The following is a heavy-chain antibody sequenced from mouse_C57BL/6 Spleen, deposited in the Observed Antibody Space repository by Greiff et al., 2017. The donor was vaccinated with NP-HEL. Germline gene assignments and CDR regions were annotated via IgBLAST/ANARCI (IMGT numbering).Heavy chain of an antibody. CDR2: IDPSDSET. D-gene: IGHD2-1*01. J-gene: IGHJ4*01. CDR3: ARRYYDYDAMDY. Sequence: QVQLQQPGAELVRPGSSVKLSCKASGYTFTSYWLHWVKQRPIQGLEWIGNIDPSDSETHYNQKFKDKATLTIDKYSSTAYMQLSSITYEDSAVYYSARRYYDYDAMDYWGQGTSVTVSS. CDR1: GYTFTSYW. V-gene: IGHV1-52*01.